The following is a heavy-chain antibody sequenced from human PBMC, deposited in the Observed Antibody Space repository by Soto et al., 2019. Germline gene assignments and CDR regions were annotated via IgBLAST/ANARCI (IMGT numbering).Heavy chain of an antibody. Sequence: QVQLVESGGGVVQPGRSLRLSCAASGFTFSSYGMHWVRQAPGKGLEWVAVIWYDGSNKYYADSVKGRFTISRDNSKNTLYLQMNGLRAEDTAVYYCARDKYSSSSTGFDYWGQGTLVTVSS. J-gene: IGHJ4*02. CDR1: GFTFSSYG. CDR2: IWYDGSNK. D-gene: IGHD6-6*01. V-gene: IGHV3-33*01. CDR3: ARDKYSSSSTGFDY.